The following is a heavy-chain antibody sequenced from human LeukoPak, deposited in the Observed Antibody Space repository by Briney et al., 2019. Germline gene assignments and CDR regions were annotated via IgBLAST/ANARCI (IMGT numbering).Heavy chain of an antibody. Sequence: GGSLRLSCAASGFTFSSYWMSWVRQAPGKGLEWVANIKQDGSGKYYVDSVKGRFTISRDNAKNSLYLQMNSLRAEDTAVYYCARDGDYYDSSGYDPWGQGTLVTVSS. D-gene: IGHD3-22*01. CDR2: IKQDGSGK. CDR1: GFTFSSYW. J-gene: IGHJ5*02. V-gene: IGHV3-7*01. CDR3: ARDGDYYDSSGYDP.